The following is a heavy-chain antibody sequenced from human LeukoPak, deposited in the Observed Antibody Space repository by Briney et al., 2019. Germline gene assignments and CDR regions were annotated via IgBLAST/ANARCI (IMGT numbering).Heavy chain of an antibody. J-gene: IGHJ3*02. CDR1: GGSFSGYY. CDR2: INHSGSA. V-gene: IGHV4-34*03. CDR3: TKSDGYGLIRI. D-gene: IGHD3-10*01. Sequence: SETLSLTCAVYGGSFSGYYWNWIRQPPGKGLEWIGEINHSGSANYNPSLKSRVTISLDTSKNQFSLKVISMTAADTAAYYCTKSDGYGLIRICGRGTMVTVSS.